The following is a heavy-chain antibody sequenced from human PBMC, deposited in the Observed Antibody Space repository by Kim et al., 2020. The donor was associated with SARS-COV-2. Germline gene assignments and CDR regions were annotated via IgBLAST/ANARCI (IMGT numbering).Heavy chain of an antibody. D-gene: IGHD3-22*01. CDR3: ARRDQNYYDSSGYLDY. J-gene: IGHJ4*02. V-gene: IGHV3-11*01. Sequence: KGRVTNSRTNAKNPLYLQMNSLRAEDTAVYYCARRDQNYYDSSGYLDYWGQGTLVTVSS.